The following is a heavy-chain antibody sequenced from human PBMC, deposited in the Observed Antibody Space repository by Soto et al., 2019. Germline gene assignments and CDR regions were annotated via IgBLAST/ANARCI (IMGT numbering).Heavy chain of an antibody. CDR2: IYYSGST. CDR3: ARSDSSGYYDYFDY. J-gene: IGHJ4*02. V-gene: IGHV4-59*01. D-gene: IGHD3-22*01. CDR1: GGSISSYY. Sequence: SETLSLTCTVSGGSISSYYWSWIRQPPGKGLEWIGYIYYSGSTNYNPSLKSRVTISVDTSKNQFSLKLSSVTAADTAVYYCARSDSSGYYDYFDYSGQGTLVTVSS.